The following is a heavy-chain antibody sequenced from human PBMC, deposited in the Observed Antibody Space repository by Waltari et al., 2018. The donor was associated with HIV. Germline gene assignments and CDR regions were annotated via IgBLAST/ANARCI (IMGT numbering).Heavy chain of an antibody. CDR2: VLPTRGTI. Sequence: QVQLVQSGAQVKKPGSSVRVSCKASGTSFTSYTVVWVRQARGQGLEWMGGVLPTRGTINSAPKVQGRLTLNADESTGAADMELSGLTGDDTAMYYCSRVRYALWFGQVPFDYWGQGTLVTVSS. J-gene: IGHJ4*02. D-gene: IGHD3-10*01. CDR3: SRVRYALWFGQVPFDY. V-gene: IGHV1-69*01. CDR1: GTSFTSYT.